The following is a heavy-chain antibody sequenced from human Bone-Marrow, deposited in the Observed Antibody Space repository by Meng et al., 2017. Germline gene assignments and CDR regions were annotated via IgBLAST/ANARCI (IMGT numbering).Heavy chain of an antibody. V-gene: IGHV4-34*10. CDR2: INHSGST. Sequence: VQLQESGPGLLKPSETLSLTCVVSGGSFSDYYWSWIRQPPGKGLEWIGEINHSGSTNYNPSLKSRVTMSVDTSKNQFSLKLSSVTAADTAVYYCARDGGTMIVVSWFDPWGQGTLVTVSS. CDR3: ARDGGTMIVVSWFDP. J-gene: IGHJ5*02. D-gene: IGHD3-22*01. CDR1: GGSFSDYY.